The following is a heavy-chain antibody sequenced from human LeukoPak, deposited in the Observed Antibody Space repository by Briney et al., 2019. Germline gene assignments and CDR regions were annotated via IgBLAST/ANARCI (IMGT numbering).Heavy chain of an antibody. CDR1: GGSISSYY. CDR2: IYYSGST. V-gene: IGHV4-59*08. CDR3: ARLGYSSGWYDRDY. Sequence: SETLSLTCTVSGGSISSYYWSWIRQPPGKGLEWIGYIYYSGSTNHNPSLKSRVTISVDTSKNQFSLKLSSVTAADTAVYYCARLGYSSGWYDRDYWGQGTLVTVSS. J-gene: IGHJ4*02. D-gene: IGHD6-19*01.